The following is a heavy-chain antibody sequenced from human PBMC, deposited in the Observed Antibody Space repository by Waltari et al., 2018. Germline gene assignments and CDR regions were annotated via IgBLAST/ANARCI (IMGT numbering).Heavy chain of an antibody. CDR2: INPNSGGT. D-gene: IGHD3-9*01. V-gene: IGHV1-2*02. J-gene: IGHJ4*02. CDR3: ASLVSIGHYDILTGYYEPAQGPADY. CDR1: GYTFTGYY. Sequence: QVQLVQSGAEVKKPGASVKVSCKASGYTFTGYYMHWVRQAPGQGLEWMGWINPNSGGTNYAQKFQGRVTMTRDTSISTAYMELSRLRSDDTAVYYCASLVSIGHYDILTGYYEPAQGPADYWGQGTLVTVSS.